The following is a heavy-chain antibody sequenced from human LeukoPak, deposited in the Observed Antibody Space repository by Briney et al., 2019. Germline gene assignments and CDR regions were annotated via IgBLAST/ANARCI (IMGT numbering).Heavy chain of an antibody. CDR1: GFSFDDYA. D-gene: IGHD1-26*01. Sequence: GGSLRLSCTASGFSFDDYAMHWVRQAPGKGLEWVSGISWNSGSIGYADSVKGRFTISRDNAKNSLYLQMNSLRAEDTAVYYCARDGGSYWPNDAFDIWGQGTMVTVSS. J-gene: IGHJ3*02. V-gene: IGHV3-9*01. CDR3: ARDGGSYWPNDAFDI. CDR2: ISWNSGSI.